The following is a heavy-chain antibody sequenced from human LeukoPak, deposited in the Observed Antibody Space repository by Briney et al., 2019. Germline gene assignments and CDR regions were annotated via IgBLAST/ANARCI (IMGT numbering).Heavy chain of an antibody. CDR1: GFTFSDYD. J-gene: IGHJ6*02. CDR3: TRDRYGMDV. CDR2: IGIVGDT. V-gene: IGHV3-13*01. Sequence: GGSLRLSCAASGFTFSDYDMHWVRHAAEKSLEWVSGIGIVGDTHYPGAVKGRFTISRENAKNSLYLQMNSLRAGDTAVYYCTRDRYGMDVWGQGTTVTVSS.